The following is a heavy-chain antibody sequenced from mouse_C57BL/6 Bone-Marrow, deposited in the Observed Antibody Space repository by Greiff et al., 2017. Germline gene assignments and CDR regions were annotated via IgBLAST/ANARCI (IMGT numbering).Heavy chain of an antibody. CDR2: IHPNSGST. V-gene: IGHV1-64*01. CDR3: ARSYYGSSYLMDY. CDR1: GYTFTSYW. J-gene: IGHJ4*01. D-gene: IGHD1-1*01. Sequence: QVQLQQPGAELVKPGASVTLSCKASGYTFTSYWMHWVKQRPGQGLEWIGMIHPNSGSTNYNEKFNSKATLTVDKSSSTAYMQLSSLTSEDSAVYYSARSYYGSSYLMDYWGQGTSVTVSS.